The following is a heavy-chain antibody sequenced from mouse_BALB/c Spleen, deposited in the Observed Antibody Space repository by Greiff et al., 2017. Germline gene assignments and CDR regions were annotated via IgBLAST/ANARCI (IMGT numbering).Heavy chain of an antibody. J-gene: IGHJ4*01. CDR1: GFSLTGYG. V-gene: IGHV2-6-7*01. CDR3: AREMAYYGNYYAMDY. D-gene: IGHD2-10*01. Sequence: VKLVESGPGLVAPSQSLSITCTVSGFSLTGYGVNWVRQPPGKGLEWLGMIWGDGSTDYNSALKSRLSISKDNSKSQVFLKMNSLQTDDTARYYCAREMAYYGNYYAMDYWGQGTSVTVSS. CDR2: IWGDGST.